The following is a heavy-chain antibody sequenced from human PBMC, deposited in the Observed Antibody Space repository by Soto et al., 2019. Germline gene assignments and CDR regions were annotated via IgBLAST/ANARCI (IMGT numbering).Heavy chain of an antibody. CDR2: ITSSNSYI. D-gene: IGHD3-10*01. CDR3: ARDGGRLYRGDHYFDD. V-gene: IGHV3-21*01. J-gene: IGHJ4*02. CDR1: GFIFSSYS. Sequence: GGSLRLSCAASGFIFSSYSMSWVRQAPGKGLEWVSLITSSNSYIYYGDSVKGRFTISRDNAKKSLYLQMNSLRAEDTAVYYCARDGGRLYRGDHYFDDWGLGTLVTVSS.